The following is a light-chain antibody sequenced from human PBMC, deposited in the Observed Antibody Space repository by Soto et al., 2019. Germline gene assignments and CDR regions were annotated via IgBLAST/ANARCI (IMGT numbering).Light chain of an antibody. CDR2: GAS. Sequence: EIVLTQSPGTLSLSPGERATLSCRASQSVSDNYLAWYKQKPGQAPRLLIYGASSRATGIPDRFSGSGSGTDFTLTISRLEPEDFEVYYCQQYGSSPRTFGGGTKVDI. CDR1: QSVSDNY. V-gene: IGKV3-20*01. CDR3: QQYGSSPRT. J-gene: IGKJ4*01.